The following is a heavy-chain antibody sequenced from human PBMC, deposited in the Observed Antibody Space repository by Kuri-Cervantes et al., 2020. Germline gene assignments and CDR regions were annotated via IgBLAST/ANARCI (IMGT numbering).Heavy chain of an antibody. CDR1: GYTFTGYY. CDR2: INPNSGGT. V-gene: IGHV1-2*02. J-gene: IGHJ6*02. D-gene: IGHD5-18*01. CDR3: ARDRPAEIYSYEYYYYYGMDV. Sequence: ASVKVSCKASGYTFTGYYMHWVRQAPGQGLEWMGWINPNSGGTNYAQKFQGRVTMTRDTSISTAYMELSRLRSDDTAVYYCARDRPAEIYSYEYYYYYGMDVWGQGTTVTVSS.